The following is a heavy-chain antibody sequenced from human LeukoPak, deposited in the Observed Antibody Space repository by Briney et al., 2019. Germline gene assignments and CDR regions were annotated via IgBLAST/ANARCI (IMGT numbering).Heavy chain of an antibody. CDR2: VSYDGSNK. Sequence: PGRSLRLSCAASGFTFSSYAMHWVRQAPGKGLEWVAVVSYDGSNKYYADSVKGRFTISRDNSKNTLYLQMNSLRAEDTAVYYCARDDHRITIFGVVRGHPYYYYGMDVWGQGTTVTVSS. D-gene: IGHD3-3*01. CDR3: ARDDHRITIFGVVRGHPYYYYGMDV. CDR1: GFTFSSYA. J-gene: IGHJ6*02. V-gene: IGHV3-30-3*01.